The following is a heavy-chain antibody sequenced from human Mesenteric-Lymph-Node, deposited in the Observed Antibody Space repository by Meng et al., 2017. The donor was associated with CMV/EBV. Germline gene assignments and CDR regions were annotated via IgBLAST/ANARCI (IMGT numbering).Heavy chain of an antibody. CDR2: LNQDGSEK. V-gene: IGHV3-7*01. J-gene: IGHJ4*02. CDR3: ARSGNAYQPFYN. CDR1: GFTFSSNH. Sequence: GESLKISCAASGFTFSSNHMTWVRQAPGKGLEWVANLNQDGSEKYYVDSVKGRFTISRDNAKNSLYLQMNSLRVGDTAVYYCARSGNAYQPFYNWGQGTLVTISP. D-gene: IGHD3-16*01.